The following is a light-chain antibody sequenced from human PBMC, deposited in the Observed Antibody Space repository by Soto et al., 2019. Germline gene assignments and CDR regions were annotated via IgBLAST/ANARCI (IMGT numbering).Light chain of an antibody. V-gene: IGKV3-20*01. CDR1: QSINSK. CDR3: QQYGSSPQT. Sequence: EIVMTQSPATLSVSPGEIATLSCRASQSINSKLAWYQQKPGQAPRLLIYGASSRATGIPDRFSGSGSGTDFTLTISRLEPEDFAVYYCQQYGSSPQTFGQGTKVDIK. J-gene: IGKJ1*01. CDR2: GAS.